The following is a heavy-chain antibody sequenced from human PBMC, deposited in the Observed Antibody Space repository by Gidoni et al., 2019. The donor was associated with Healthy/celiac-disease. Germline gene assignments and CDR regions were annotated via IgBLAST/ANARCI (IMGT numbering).Heavy chain of an antibody. Sequence: EVQLLESGGGLVQPGGSLRLSCAASGFPFSSYAMSWVRQAPGKGLEWVSAISGSGGRTYYADSVKGRFTISRDNSKNTLYLQMNSLRAEDTAVYYCAKDRDQYSSADYWGQGTLVTVSS. V-gene: IGHV3-23*01. CDR2: ISGSGGRT. CDR1: GFPFSSYA. CDR3: AKDRDQYSSADY. J-gene: IGHJ4*02. D-gene: IGHD6-19*01.